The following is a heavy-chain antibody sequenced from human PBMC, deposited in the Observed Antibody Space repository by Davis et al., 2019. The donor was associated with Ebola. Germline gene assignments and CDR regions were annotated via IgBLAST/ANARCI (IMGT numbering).Heavy chain of an antibody. V-gene: IGHV3-74*01. J-gene: IGHJ4*02. Sequence: PGESLRLSCAASGFTFSSYWMHWVRQAPGKGLVWVSRINSYGSSTTYADSVKGRFTISRDNAKNTLYLQMNSLRAEDTAVYYCARYGHSSSWSVFDYWGQGTLVTVSS. D-gene: IGHD6-13*01. CDR1: GFTFSSYW. CDR3: ARYGHSSSWSVFDY. CDR2: INSYGSST.